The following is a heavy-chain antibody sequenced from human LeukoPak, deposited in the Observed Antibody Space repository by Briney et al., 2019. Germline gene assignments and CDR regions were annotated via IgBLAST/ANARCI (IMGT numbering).Heavy chain of an antibody. CDR2: ISSSSYI. CDR1: GFTFSSYS. J-gene: IGHJ3*02. CDR3: ASGQIVVVAATGGLDAFDI. D-gene: IGHD2-15*01. Sequence: PGGSLRLSCAASGFTFSSYSMNWVRQAPGKGLEWVSSISSSSYIYYADSVKGRFTISRDNAKNSLYLQMNSLRAEDTAVYYCASGQIVVVAATGGLDAFDIWGQGTMVTVSS. V-gene: IGHV3-21*01.